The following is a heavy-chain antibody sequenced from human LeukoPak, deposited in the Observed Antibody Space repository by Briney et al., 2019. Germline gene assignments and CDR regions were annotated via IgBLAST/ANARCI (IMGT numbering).Heavy chain of an antibody. CDR3: AREYSGSYWGFDY. CDR2: IKEDGSEK. D-gene: IGHD1-26*01. J-gene: IGHJ4*02. V-gene: IGHV3-7*01. CDR1: GFTFSRYW. Sequence: PGGSLRLSCAASGFTFSRYWMSWVRQAPGKGLEWVANIKEDGSEKYYVDSVKGRFTISRDNAKNSLYLQMNSLRAEDTAVYYCAREYSGSYWGFDYWGQGTLVTVSS.